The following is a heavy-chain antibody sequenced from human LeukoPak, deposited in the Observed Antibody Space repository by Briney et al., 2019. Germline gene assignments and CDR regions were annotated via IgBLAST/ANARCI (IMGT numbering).Heavy chain of an antibody. CDR1: GGSFSGYY. Sequence: SETLSLTCAVYGGSFSGYYWSWIRQPPGKGLEWLASIYYSGAPTYNPSLKRRATISVDTSKNQFSLKMRSVTTADTAVYFCARESDWLFDSWGQGALVTVSS. CDR2: IYYSGAP. CDR3: ARESDWLFDS. J-gene: IGHJ4*02. D-gene: IGHD3-9*01. V-gene: IGHV4-34*11.